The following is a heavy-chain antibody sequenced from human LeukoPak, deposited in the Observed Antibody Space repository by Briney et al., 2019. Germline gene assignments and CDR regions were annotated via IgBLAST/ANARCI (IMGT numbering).Heavy chain of an antibody. V-gene: IGHV3-48*02. CDR2: ISSSSSTI. CDR1: GFTFSSYS. J-gene: IGHJ4*02. Sequence: GGSLRLSCAASGFTFSSYSMNWVRQAPGKGLEWVSYISSSSSTIYYADSVKGRFTISRDNAKNSLYLQMNSLRDEDTAVYYCARGRYDSSGYRADYWGQGTLVTVSS. CDR3: ARGRYDSSGYRADY. D-gene: IGHD3-22*01.